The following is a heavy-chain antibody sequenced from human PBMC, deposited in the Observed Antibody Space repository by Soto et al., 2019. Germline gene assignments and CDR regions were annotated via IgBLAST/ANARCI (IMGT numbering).Heavy chain of an antibody. CDR1: GGTFSSYT. D-gene: IGHD2-2*01. J-gene: IGHJ5*02. CDR3: ARILDCSSTSCSNWFDP. Sequence: ASVKVSCKASGGTFSSYTISWVRQAPGQGLEWMGRIIPILGIANYAQKFQGRVTITADKSTSTASMELSSLRSEDTAVYYCARILDCSSTSCSNWFDPWGQGTLVTVSS. V-gene: IGHV1-69*02. CDR2: IIPILGIA.